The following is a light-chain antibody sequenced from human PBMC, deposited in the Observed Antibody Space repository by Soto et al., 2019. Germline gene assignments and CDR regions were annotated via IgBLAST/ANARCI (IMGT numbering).Light chain of an antibody. V-gene: IGLV2-14*03. J-gene: IGLJ1*01. CDR2: GVN. CDR1: VSDVGGYDS. Sequence: QSALTQPASVSGSPGQSITISCTGTVSDVGGYDSVSWYQQHPDRAPKLIIYGVNNRPSGVSNRFSASKSADTASLTISGLQAEDEANYYCCSYTTSTTYVFGTGTKLTVL. CDR3: CSYTTSTTYV.